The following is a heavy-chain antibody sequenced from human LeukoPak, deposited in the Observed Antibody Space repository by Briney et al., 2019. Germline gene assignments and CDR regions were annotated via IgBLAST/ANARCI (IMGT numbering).Heavy chain of an antibody. CDR2: ITSSGDTM. J-gene: IGHJ3*02. V-gene: IGHV3-48*03. CDR1: GFIFSSYE. D-gene: IGHD3-10*01. Sequence: GGSLRLSCAASGFIFSSYEINWVRQAPGKGLEWVSYITSSGDTMFYADSVKGRFTISRDNSKNTLYLQMNSLRAEDTAVYYCARTRGTMVRGVIGLSPDAFDIWGQGTMVTVSS. CDR3: ARTRGTMVRGVIGLSPDAFDI.